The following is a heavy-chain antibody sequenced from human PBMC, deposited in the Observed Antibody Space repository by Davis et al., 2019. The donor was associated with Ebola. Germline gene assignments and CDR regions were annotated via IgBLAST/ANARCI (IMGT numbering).Heavy chain of an antibody. V-gene: IGHV1-8*01. CDR2: MNPNSGNT. CDR1: GYTFTSYD. CDR3: ARDLVPGYSYGYHAFDS. J-gene: IGHJ3*02. D-gene: IGHD5-18*01. Sequence: AASVKVSCKASGYTFTSYDINWVRQATGQGLEWMGWMNPNSGNTGYAQKFQGRVTMTRDTSTSTVYMELSSLRSEDTAVYYCARDLVPGYSYGYHAFDSWCQGTMVTVSS.